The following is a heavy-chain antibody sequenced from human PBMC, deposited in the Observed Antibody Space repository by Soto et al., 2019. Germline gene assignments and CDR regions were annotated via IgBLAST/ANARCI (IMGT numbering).Heavy chain of an antibody. J-gene: IGHJ4*02. Sequence: EVQLLESGGGLVQPGGSLRLSCAASGFTFSSYAMSWVRQAPGKGLEWVSAISGSGGSTYYADSVKGRFTISRDNSKNTLYLQMNSLRAEDTAVYYCAKDPYCGGDCYLPIDYWGQGTLVTVSS. V-gene: IGHV3-23*01. CDR3: AKDPYCGGDCYLPIDY. CDR2: ISGSGGST. CDR1: GFTFSSYA. D-gene: IGHD2-21*02.